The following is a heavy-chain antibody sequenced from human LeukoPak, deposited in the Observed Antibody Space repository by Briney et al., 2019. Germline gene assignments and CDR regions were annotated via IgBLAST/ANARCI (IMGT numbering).Heavy chain of an antibody. CDR1: GFTFDDYA. CDR3: ARGYSGSYYVSDY. Sequence: SGRSLRLSSAASGFTFDDYAMHWVRQAPGKGLEWVSGISWNSGNIGYADSVKGRFTVSRDNAKNSLYLQMNSLRAEDTALYYCARGYSGSYYVSDYWGQGTLVTVSS. CDR2: ISWNSGNI. V-gene: IGHV3-9*01. J-gene: IGHJ4*02. D-gene: IGHD1-26*01.